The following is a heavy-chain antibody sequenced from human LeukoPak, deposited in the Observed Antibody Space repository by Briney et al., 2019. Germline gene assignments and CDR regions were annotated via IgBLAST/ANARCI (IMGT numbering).Heavy chain of an antibody. CDR3: AKALSVYGMAAAGDFDY. D-gene: IGHD6-13*01. V-gene: IGHV3-23*01. J-gene: IGHJ4*02. CDR1: GFTFSNYA. CDR2: ISGSGGST. Sequence: GGSLRLSCAASGFTFSNYAMSWVRQAPGKGLEWVSAISGSGGSTYYADSVKGRFTISRDNSKNTLYLQMNSLRAEDTAVYYCAKALSVYGMAAAGDFDYWGQGTLVTVSS.